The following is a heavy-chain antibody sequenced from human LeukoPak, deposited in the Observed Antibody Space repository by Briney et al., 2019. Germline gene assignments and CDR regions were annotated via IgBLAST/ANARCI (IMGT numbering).Heavy chain of an antibody. CDR1: GGSVSSGSYY. J-gene: IGHJ4*02. CDR3: ARVVTTGSYFDY. CDR2: IYYSGST. D-gene: IGHD4-17*01. V-gene: IGHV4-61*01. Sequence: SETLSLTCTVSGGSVSSGSYYWSWIRQPPGKGLEWIGYIYYSGSTNYNPSLKSRVTISVDTSKNQFSLKLSSVTAADTAVYYCARVVTTGSYFDYWGQGTLVTV.